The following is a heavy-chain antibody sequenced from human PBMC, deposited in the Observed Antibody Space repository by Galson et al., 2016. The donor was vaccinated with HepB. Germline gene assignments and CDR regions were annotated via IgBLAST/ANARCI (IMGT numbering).Heavy chain of an antibody. Sequence: LSLTCIVSGGSISSYYWSWIRQAPGKGLEWIGSIYYTGNTKDNPSLKSRVSMSVDTSKKQLSLNVTSVTPADTAVYYCARGRYDYDFVTGYSNPKYYFDNWGQGTLVTVSS. J-gene: IGHJ4*02. CDR1: GGSISSYY. D-gene: IGHD3-9*01. V-gene: IGHV4-59*01. CDR3: ARGRYDYDFVTGYSNPKYYFDN. CDR2: IYYTGNT.